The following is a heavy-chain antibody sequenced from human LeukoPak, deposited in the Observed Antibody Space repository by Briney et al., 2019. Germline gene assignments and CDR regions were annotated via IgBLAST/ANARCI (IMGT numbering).Heavy chain of an antibody. CDR1: GFTFSSYW. Sequence: GGSLRLSCAASGFTFSSYWMHWVRQAPGKGLVWVSRINSDGSSTSYADSEKGRFTISRDNAKNTLYLQMNSLRAEDTAVYYCARDLTWFGELSLYYFDYWGQGTLVTVSS. J-gene: IGHJ4*02. CDR3: ARDLTWFGELSLYYFDY. CDR2: INSDGSST. V-gene: IGHV3-74*01. D-gene: IGHD3-10*01.